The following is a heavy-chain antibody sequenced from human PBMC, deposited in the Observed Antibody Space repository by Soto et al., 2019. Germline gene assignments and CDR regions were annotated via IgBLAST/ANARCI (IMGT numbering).Heavy chain of an antibody. D-gene: IGHD2-2*01. J-gene: IGHJ5*02. CDR2: VFDTGST. Sequence: QEQLQESGPGLVKPSETLSLTCTVSGDSLSSYYWSWIRQPPGKGLQWSGCVFDTGSTAYNPALKSRCTLSVDTSKNQFSLRLTSVTAADTAVYYCARGPIVVLQAAWFDPWGQGTLVTVSS. V-gene: IGHV4-59*01. CDR3: ARGPIVVLQAAWFDP. CDR1: GDSLSSYY.